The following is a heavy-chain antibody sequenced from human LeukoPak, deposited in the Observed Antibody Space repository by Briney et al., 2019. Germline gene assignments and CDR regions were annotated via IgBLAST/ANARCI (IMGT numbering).Heavy chain of an antibody. V-gene: IGHV4-39*01. CDR2: IYYSGST. CDR1: GGSISSSSYY. J-gene: IGHJ4*02. Sequence: SETLSLTCTVSGGSISSSSYYWGWIRQPPGQGLEWIGSIYYSGSTYYNPSLKSRVTISVDTYKNQFSLKLSSVTAADTAVYYCARQGGRDGYNRRWGQGTLVTVSS. CDR3: ARQGGRDGYNRR. D-gene: IGHD5-24*01.